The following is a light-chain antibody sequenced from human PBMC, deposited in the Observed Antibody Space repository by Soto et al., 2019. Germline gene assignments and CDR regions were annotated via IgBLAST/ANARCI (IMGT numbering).Light chain of an antibody. CDR1: SSDVGGYNY. CDR2: DVS. V-gene: IGLV2-14*01. CDR3: SSYTSSSTPYV. J-gene: IGLJ1*01. Sequence: QSALTQPASVSGSPGQSITISCTGTSSDVGGYNYVSWYQQHPGKAPKLMIYDVSNRPSGVSNRFSGSKSGNMASLTISGLQAEEEADYYCSSYTSSSTPYVFGTGTKVTVL.